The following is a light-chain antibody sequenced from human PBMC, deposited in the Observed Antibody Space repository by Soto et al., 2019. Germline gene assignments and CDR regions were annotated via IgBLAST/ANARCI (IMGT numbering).Light chain of an antibody. CDR1: SSNIGAGYD. CDR2: GNS. V-gene: IGLV1-40*01. J-gene: IGLJ1*01. CDR3: QSYDSSLSGFYV. Sequence: QSVLTQPPSVSGAPGQRVTISCTGSSSNIGAGYDVHWYQQLPGTAPKLLIYGNSNRPSGVPDRFSGSKSGTSASLAITGLQAEDEADYYCQSYDSSLSGFYVFGXGTKVTVL.